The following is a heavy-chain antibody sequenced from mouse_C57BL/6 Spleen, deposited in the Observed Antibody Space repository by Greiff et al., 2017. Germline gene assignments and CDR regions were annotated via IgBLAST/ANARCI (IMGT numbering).Heavy chain of an antibody. CDR2: IDPETGGT. V-gene: IGHV1-15*01. Sequence: VQLQQSGAELVRPGASVTLSCKASGYTFTDYEMHWVKQTPVHGLEWIGAIDPETGGTAYNQKFKGKAILTADKSSSTAYMELRSLTSEDSAVYYWTRTNFGPYFDYWGQGTTLTVSS. J-gene: IGHJ2*01. CDR1: GYTFTDYE. CDR3: TRTNFGPYFDY.